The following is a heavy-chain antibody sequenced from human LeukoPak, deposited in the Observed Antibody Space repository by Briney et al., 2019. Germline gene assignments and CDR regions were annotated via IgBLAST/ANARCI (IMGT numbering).Heavy chain of an antibody. CDR2: INPNSGGT. CDR1: GYTFTSYY. Sequence: ASVTVSCKASGYTFTSYYMHWVRQAPGQGLEWMGWINPNSGGTNYAQKFQGRVTMTRDTSISTAYMVLSRLRSDDTAVYYCASDKTVFRFFGWFGPWGQGTLVTVSS. D-gene: IGHD4-17*01. J-gene: IGHJ5*02. CDR3: ASDKTVFRFFGWFGP. V-gene: IGHV1-2*02.